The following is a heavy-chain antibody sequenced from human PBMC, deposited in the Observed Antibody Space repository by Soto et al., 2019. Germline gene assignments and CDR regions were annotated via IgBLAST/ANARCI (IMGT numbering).Heavy chain of an antibody. Sequence: EVQLVESGGDLVQPGGSLRLSCVASGFTFNNYWMHWVRQAPGKGLVWVSRINSDGSSTTYADSVKGRFTISRDNAKNTLFLKMNSLRADDTAVYYCAKGCQRVCDYWGQGTLVTVSS. CDR3: AKGCQRVCDY. V-gene: IGHV3-74*01. J-gene: IGHJ4*02. CDR1: GFTFNNYW. D-gene: IGHD6-25*01. CDR2: INSDGSST.